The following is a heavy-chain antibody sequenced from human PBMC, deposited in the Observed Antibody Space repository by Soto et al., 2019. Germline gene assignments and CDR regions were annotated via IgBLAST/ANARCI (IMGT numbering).Heavy chain of an antibody. V-gene: IGHV1-69*08. CDR2: ILPAHGIA. CDR1: GDTFGSYT. J-gene: IGHJ4*02. Sequence: QVQLVQSGAVMRKPGSSVKVSCKASGDTFGSYTLSWLRRAPGLGLEWMARILPAHGIANYAQKLQDKVTVTAAMSTQTTYLGITSLNSGATAVIFCAGDRGAVRFFDSGGQGTLVTVSS. D-gene: IGHD6-25*01. CDR3: AGDRGAVRFFDS.